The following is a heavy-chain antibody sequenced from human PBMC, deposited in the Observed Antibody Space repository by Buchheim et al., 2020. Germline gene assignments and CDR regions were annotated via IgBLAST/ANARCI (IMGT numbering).Heavy chain of an antibody. CDR3: ARARDTGGYYYYGMDV. D-gene: IGHD5-18*01. CDR2: ISWNGGTR. CDR1: GFTIDDYG. Sequence: EVQLVESGGGVVRPGGSLRLSCAASGFTIDDYGMTWVRQPPGKGLEWVSGISWNGGTRGYADSVKGRFTISRDNGKNSLSLQMNSLRVEDTALYYCARARDTGGYYYYGMDVWGQGTT. J-gene: IGHJ6*02. V-gene: IGHV3-20*04.